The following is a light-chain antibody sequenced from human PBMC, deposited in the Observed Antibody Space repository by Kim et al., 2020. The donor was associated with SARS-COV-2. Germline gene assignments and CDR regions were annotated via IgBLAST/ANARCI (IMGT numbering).Light chain of an antibody. V-gene: IGKV3-20*01. CDR3: QHYGASLYT. Sequence: SPGERATLSCRNSQSVSSSNLVWYQHKVGQAPRLLIYGEFTRAAGIPDRFSGSGSGTDFTLTIARLEPEDFAVYYCQHYGASLYTFGQGTKLEI. CDR2: GEF. CDR1: QSVSSSN. J-gene: IGKJ2*01.